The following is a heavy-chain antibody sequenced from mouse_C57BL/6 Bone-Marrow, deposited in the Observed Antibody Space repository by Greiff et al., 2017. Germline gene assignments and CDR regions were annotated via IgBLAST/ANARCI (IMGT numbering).Heavy chain of an antibody. Sequence: QVQLQQSGAELVRPGASVKLSCKASGYTFTDYDINWVQQRPGQGLEWIARIYPGSGNTYYNEKFKGKATLTAEKSSSTAYMQLSSLTSEDSAVYFCARGIGYDGYYYYAMDYWGQGTSVTVSS. J-gene: IGHJ4*01. CDR3: ARGIGYDGYYYYAMDY. D-gene: IGHD2-3*01. V-gene: IGHV1-76*01. CDR2: IYPGSGNT. CDR1: GYTFTDYD.